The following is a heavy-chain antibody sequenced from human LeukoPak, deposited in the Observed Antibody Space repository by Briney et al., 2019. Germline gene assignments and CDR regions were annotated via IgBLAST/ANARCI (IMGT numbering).Heavy chain of an antibody. CDR2: ISGSGGST. CDR3: AKVFLSDGGPDAFDI. CDR1: GLAFGTYV. D-gene: IGHD1-14*01. J-gene: IGHJ3*02. Sequence: PGGSLRLSCAVLGLAFGTYVMSWVRQAPGKGLEWVSVISGSGGSTYYVDSVKGRFTISRDNSKNTLYLQMNSLRAEDTAVYYCAKVFLSDGGPDAFDIWGQGTMVTVSS. V-gene: IGHV3-23*01.